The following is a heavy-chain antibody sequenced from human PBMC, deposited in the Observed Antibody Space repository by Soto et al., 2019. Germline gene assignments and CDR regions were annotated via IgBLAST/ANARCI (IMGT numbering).Heavy chain of an antibody. V-gene: IGHV4-30-2*02. J-gene: IGHJ4*02. CDR3: ARYGTAGYGYFDY. CDR2: IYHSGST. Sequence: PSETLSLTCAVSGGSISSGGYSWSWIRQPPGKGLEWIGYIYHSGSTYYNPSLKSRVTISVDTSKNQFSLKLSSVTAADTAVYYCARYGTAGYGYFDYWGQGTLVTVSS. CDR1: GGSISSGGYS. D-gene: IGHD5-12*01.